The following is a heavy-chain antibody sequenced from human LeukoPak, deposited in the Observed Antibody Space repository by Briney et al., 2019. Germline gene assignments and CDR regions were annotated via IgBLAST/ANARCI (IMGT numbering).Heavy chain of an antibody. V-gene: IGHV4-34*01. CDR2: INHSGST. J-gene: IGHJ5*02. Sequence: SETLSLTCAVYGGSFSGYYWSWIRQPPGKGLEWIGEINHSGSTNYNPSLKSRVTISVDTSKNQFSLKLSSVTAADTAVYYCARRSTRAYYYGSGRETWFDPWGQGTLVTVSS. CDR1: GGSFSGYY. D-gene: IGHD3-10*01. CDR3: ARRSTRAYYYGSGRETWFDP.